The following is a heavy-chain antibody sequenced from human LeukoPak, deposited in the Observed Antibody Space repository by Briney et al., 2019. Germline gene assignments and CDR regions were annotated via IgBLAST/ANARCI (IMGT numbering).Heavy chain of an antibody. CDR1: GFTFNNYA. CDR3: AKRAFDY. J-gene: IGHJ4*02. V-gene: IGHV3-30*04. CDR2: ISYDGSNK. Sequence: GGSLRLSCAASGFTFNNYAMHWVRQAPGKGLEWVAVISYDGSNKYYADSVKGRFTISRDNSKNTLYLQMNSLRAEDTAVYYCAKRAFDYWGQGTLVTVSS.